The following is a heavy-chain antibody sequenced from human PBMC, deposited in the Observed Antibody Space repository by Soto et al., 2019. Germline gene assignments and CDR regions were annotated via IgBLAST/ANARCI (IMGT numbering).Heavy chain of an antibody. Sequence: GGSLRLSCAASGFTFSSYGMHWVRQAPGKGLEWVAVISYDGSNKYYADSVKGRFTISRDNSKNTLYLQMNSLRAEDTAVYYYAKDRAYGRCGSCYHDFDYWGQGTLVTVSS. D-gene: IGHD2-15*01. CDR2: ISYDGSNK. J-gene: IGHJ4*02. CDR3: AKDRAYGRCGSCYHDFDY. CDR1: GFTFSSYG. V-gene: IGHV3-30*18.